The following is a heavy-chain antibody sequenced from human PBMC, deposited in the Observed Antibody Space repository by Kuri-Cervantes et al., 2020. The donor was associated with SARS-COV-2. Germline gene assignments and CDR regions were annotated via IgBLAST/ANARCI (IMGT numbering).Heavy chain of an antibody. D-gene: IGHD1-26*01. CDR3: ARASLQEYSGSYFHYFDY. CDR2: ISSSSTI. CDR1: GFTFSDYY. J-gene: IGHJ4*02. V-gene: IGHV3-69-1*02. Sequence: GESLKISCAASGFTFSDYYMNWVRQAPGKGLEWVSSISSSSTIYYADSVKGRFTISRDNAKNSLYLQMNSLRAEDTAVYYCARASLQEYSGSYFHYFDYWGQGTLVIVSS.